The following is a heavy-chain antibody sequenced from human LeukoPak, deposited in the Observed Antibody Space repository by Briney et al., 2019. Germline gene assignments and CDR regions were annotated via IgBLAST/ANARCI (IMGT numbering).Heavy chain of an antibody. V-gene: IGHV2-70*20. J-gene: IGHJ4*02. CDR1: GVGPGSRGER. CDR3: ARVRLSGYFDY. CDR2: IDWDDDK. D-gene: IGHD3-10*01. Sequence: GPTLLHPPPTLTLTGTFTGVGPGSRGERVWRGRQPPGKAREWISIIDWDDDKYYKTARKSRITTSKDTSKNQGVRTMTNMDPVDTATYYCARVRLSGYFDYWGQGTLVTVSS.